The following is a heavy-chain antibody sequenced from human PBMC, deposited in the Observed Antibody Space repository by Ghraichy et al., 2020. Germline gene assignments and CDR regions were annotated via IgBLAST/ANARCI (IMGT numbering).Heavy chain of an antibody. J-gene: IGHJ4*02. CDR2: IKQDGSEK. V-gene: IGHV3-7*01. D-gene: IGHD2-21*01. Sequence: GGSLRLSCAASGFTFSSYWMTWVRQAPGKGLEWVANIKQDGSEKYDVDSVKGRFTISRDNAKNSLYLQMNNLRAEDTAVYFCARDRHIVVDGRRGDYWGQGTLVTVSS. CDR3: ARDRHIVVDGRRGDY. CDR1: GFTFSSYW.